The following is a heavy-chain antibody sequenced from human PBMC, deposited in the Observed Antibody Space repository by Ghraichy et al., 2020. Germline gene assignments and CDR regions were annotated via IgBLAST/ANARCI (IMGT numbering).Heavy chain of an antibody. CDR1: GGSFSGYY. V-gene: IGHV4-34*01. D-gene: IGHD1-26*01. CDR3: ARGGEGATFTVLANYQPSFDFDY. J-gene: IGHJ4*02. Sequence: SETLSLTCAVYGGSFSGYYWSWIRQPPGKGLEWIGEINHSGSTNYNPSLKSRVTISVDTSKNQFSLKLSSVTAADTAVYYCARGGEGATFTVLANYQPSFDFDYWGQGTLVTVSS. CDR2: INHSGST.